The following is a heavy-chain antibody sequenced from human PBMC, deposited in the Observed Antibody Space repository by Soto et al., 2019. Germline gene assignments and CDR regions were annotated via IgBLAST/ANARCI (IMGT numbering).Heavy chain of an antibody. D-gene: IGHD5-18*01. CDR1: GYSFTSYW. CDR2: IYPGDSDT. V-gene: IGHV5-51*01. Sequence: GEPRRGRGKGSGYSFTSYWVGWVRQMRGKGLAWMGIIYPGDSDTRYSPSFQGQVTISADKSISTAYLQWSSLKASDTAMHYCASGCSYRTILAYLRQGTLVTVSS. CDR3: ASGCSYRTILAY. J-gene: IGHJ4*02.